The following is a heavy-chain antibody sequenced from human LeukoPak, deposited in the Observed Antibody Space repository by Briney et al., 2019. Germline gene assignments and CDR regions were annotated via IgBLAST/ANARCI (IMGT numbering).Heavy chain of an antibody. V-gene: IGHV3-53*01. CDR2: VHSIGTT. D-gene: IGHD4-17*01. Sequence: GGSLRLSCAASGFTVSSYYMSWVRQAPGKGLEWVSVVHSIGTTSYADSVKGRFTISRDNSKNTLYLQMNSLRAEDTAVYYCAREGSHDYSDDNFDYWGQGTLVTVSS. CDR3: AREGSHDYSDDNFDY. J-gene: IGHJ4*02. CDR1: GFTVSSYY.